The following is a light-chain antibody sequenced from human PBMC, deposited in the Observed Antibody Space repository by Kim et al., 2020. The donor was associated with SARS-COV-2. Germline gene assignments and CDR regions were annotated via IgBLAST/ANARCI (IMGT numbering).Light chain of an antibody. Sequence: SYELTQPPSVSVAPGKTARITCGGDNIGSNSVHWYQKKSGQAPVLVMYCDSDRPAGIPERFSASKSGNTATMTINKVEAGDEADYYCLVWDTSSDYQYVFANGT. V-gene: IGLV3-21*04. CDR1: NIGSNS. J-gene: IGLJ1*01. CDR2: CDS. CDR3: LVWDTSSDYQYV.